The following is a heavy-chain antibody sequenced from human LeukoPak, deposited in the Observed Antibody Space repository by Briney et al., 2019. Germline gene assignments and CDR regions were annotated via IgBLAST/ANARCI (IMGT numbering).Heavy chain of an antibody. CDR2: ISGSGGST. CDR1: GFIFSRYG. CDR3: AKGLELKTYYYMDV. D-gene: IGHD1-7*01. V-gene: IGHV3-23*01. J-gene: IGHJ6*03. Sequence: GGSLRLSCAASGFIFSRYGMSWVRQAPGKGLEWVSAISGSGGSTYYADSVKGRFTISRDNSKNTLYLQMNSLRAEDTAVYYCAKGLELKTYYYMDVWGKGTTVTISS.